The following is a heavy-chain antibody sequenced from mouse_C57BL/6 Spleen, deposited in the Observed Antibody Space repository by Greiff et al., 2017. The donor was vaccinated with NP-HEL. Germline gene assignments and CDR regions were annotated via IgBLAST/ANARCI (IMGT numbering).Heavy chain of an antibody. CDR2: IRNKANGYTT. Sequence: EVKLVESGGGLVQPGGSLSLSCAASGFTFTDYYMSWVRQPPGKALEWLGFIRNKANGYTTEYSTSVKGRFTISRDNSQSILYLQMNALRAEDSATYYCARYKGYFDVWGTGTTVTVSS. V-gene: IGHV7-3*01. J-gene: IGHJ1*03. CDR3: ARYKGYFDV. CDR1: GFTFTDYY.